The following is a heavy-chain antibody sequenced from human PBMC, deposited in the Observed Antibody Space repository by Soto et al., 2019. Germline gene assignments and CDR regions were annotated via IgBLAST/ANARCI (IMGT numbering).Heavy chain of an antibody. J-gene: IGHJ6*02. CDR3: ARVVAACPILSYYGMDV. D-gene: IGHD3-9*01. Sequence: QVKLVQSGAEVKKPGASVKVSCKASGYTFTSYGISWVRQAPGQGLEWMGWISAYNGNTNYAQKLQGRVTMTTDTSTSTAYMELRSLSSDDTAVYYWARVVAACPILSYYGMDVWGQGTTVTVSS. CDR1: GYTFTSYG. V-gene: IGHV1-18*04. CDR2: ISAYNGNT.